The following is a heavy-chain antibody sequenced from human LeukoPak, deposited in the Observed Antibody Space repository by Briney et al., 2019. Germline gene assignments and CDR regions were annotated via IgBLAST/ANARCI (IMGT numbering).Heavy chain of an antibody. D-gene: IGHD6-19*01. Sequence: PGGSLRLSCAASGFIVSSNYMSWVRQAPGKGLEWVSVIYTGGSTHYADSVKGRFTISRDNSKNTLYLQMNSLRAEDTAVYYCAKDARRTFGLSSGLYRGSYYFDYWGQGTLVTVSS. CDR1: GFIVSSNY. CDR2: IYTGGST. J-gene: IGHJ4*02. V-gene: IGHV3-66*01. CDR3: AKDARRTFGLSSGLYRGSYYFDY.